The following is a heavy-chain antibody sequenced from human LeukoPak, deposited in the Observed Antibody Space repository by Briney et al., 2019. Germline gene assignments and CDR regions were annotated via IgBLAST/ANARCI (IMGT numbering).Heavy chain of an antibody. Sequence: SETLSLTCTVSGDSISSSFYWGWLRQAPGRGLEWLGSIYHSGSTYYNPSLKSRVTMSVDTSKNQFSLKLSSVTAADTAVYYCARDRYYYGSGSYFDYWGQGTLVTVSS. J-gene: IGHJ4*02. CDR2: IYHSGST. CDR3: ARDRYYYGSGSYFDY. D-gene: IGHD3-10*01. V-gene: IGHV4-38-2*02. CDR1: GDSISSSFY.